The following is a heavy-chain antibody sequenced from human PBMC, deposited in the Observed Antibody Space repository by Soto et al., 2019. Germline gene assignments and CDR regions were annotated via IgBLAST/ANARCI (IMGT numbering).Heavy chain of an antibody. J-gene: IGHJ4*02. CDR3: ARRTVNIRTFYSGLKTHCFDY. V-gene: IGHV4-39*01. Sequence: SETLSLTCTVSGGSISSSSYYWGWIRQPPGKGLEWIGSIYYAGGTYYTPSLQSRVAISVDTSKNQFSLKLNSVTAADTAVYYCARRTVNIRTFYSGLKTHCFDYWGQGTLVTVSS. D-gene: IGHD6-19*01. CDR1: GGSISSSSYY. CDR2: IYYAGGT.